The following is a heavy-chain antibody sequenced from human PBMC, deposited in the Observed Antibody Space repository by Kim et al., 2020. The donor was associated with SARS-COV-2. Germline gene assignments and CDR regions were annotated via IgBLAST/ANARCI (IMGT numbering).Heavy chain of an antibody. CDR3: AKGDCSSTSCYVYDY. J-gene: IGHJ4*02. CDR2: ISGSGGST. V-gene: IGHV3-23*01. CDR1: GFTFSSYA. D-gene: IGHD2-2*01. Sequence: GGSLRLSCAASGFTFSSYAMSWVRQAPGKGLEWVSAISGSGGSTYYADSVKGRFTISRDNSKNTLYLQMNSLRAEDTAVYYCAKGDCSSTSCYVYDYWGQGTLVTVSS.